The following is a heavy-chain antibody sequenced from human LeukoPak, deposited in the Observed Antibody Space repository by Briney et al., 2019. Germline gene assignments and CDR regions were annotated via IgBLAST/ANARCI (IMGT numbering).Heavy chain of an antibody. J-gene: IGHJ4*02. V-gene: IGHV1-46*01. Sequence: LGESLKISCKGSGYSFTSYWIGWVRQAPGQGLEWMGIINPSGVSTRCAQKFQGRVTMTRDTSTSTAYMELRSLRSDDTAVYYCARDLSAGYNWNYAAYWGQGTLVTVSS. CDR1: GYSFTSYW. D-gene: IGHD1-7*01. CDR3: ARDLSAGYNWNYAAY. CDR2: INPSGVST.